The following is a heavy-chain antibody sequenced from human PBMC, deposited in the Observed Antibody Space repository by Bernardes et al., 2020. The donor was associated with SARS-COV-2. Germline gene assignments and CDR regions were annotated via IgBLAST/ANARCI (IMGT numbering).Heavy chain of an antibody. CDR1: GFTFSTYG. CDR3: AKAGGEIGFWSGQYYYGMDV. V-gene: IGHV3-30*18. J-gene: IGHJ6*02. D-gene: IGHD3-3*01. CDR2: ISYDGSNK. Sequence: GGSLRLSCAASGFTFSTYGMHWVRQAPGKGLEWVAVISYDGSNKYYADSVKGRFTISRDNSKNTLYLQMNSLRAEDTAVYYCAKAGGEIGFWSGQYYYGMDVWGQGTTVTVSS.